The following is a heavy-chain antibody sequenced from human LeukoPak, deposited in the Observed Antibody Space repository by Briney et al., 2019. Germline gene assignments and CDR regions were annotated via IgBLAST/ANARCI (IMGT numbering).Heavy chain of an antibody. CDR1: GGSISSYY. V-gene: IGHV4-59*01. CDR2: IYYSGCT. CDR3: ARGLVDAFDI. J-gene: IGHJ3*02. Sequence: SETLSLTCTVSGGSISSYYWSWIRQPPGKGLEWIGYIYYSGCTNYNPSLKSRVTISVDTSKNQFSLKLNSVTAADTAVHYCARGLVDAFDIWGQGTMVTVSS.